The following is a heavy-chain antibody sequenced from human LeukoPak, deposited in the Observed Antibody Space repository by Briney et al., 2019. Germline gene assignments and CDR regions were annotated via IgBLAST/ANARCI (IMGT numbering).Heavy chain of an antibody. D-gene: IGHD1-26*01. CDR1: AFTVSSNY. Sequence: XGSLRLSCAASAFTVSSNYMSWVRQAPGKGLEWVSVVFSGGTTYYADSVKGRFTISRDNSKNTLYLQMNSLRAEDTAVYYCARGSRSPSGTYHYYFDYWGQGTLVTVSS. CDR2: VFSGGTT. CDR3: ARGSRSPSGTYHYYFDY. V-gene: IGHV3-53*01. J-gene: IGHJ4*02.